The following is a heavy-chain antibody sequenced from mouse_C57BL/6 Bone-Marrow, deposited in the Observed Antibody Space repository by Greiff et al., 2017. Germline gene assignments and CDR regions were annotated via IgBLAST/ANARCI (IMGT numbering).Heavy chain of an antibody. D-gene: IGHD1-1*01. V-gene: IGHV1-64*01. J-gene: IGHJ4*01. CDR3: DSSFIYYYSRSGYYYAMDY. CDR1: GYTFTSYW. Sequence: QVQLQQPGAELVKPGASVKLSCKASGYTFTSYWMHWVKQRPGQGLEWIGMIHPNSGSTNYNEKFKSKATLTVDKSSSTAYMQLSSLTSEDSAVYSSDSSFIYYYSRSGYYYAMDYWGQGTSVTVSS. CDR2: IHPNSGST.